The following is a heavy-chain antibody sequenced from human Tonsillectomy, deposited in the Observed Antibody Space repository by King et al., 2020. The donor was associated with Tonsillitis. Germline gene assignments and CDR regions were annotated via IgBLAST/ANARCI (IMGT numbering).Heavy chain of an antibody. D-gene: IGHD3-22*01. CDR1: GGSVSSGSYY. CDR3: ARESDSSGYVDY. CDR2: IYYSGGT. Sequence: QLQESGPGLVKPSETLSLTCTVSGGSVSSGSYYWSWIRQPPGKGLEGIGDIYYSGGTNYNPSLKSRVTISVDTSKNQFSLKLSSVTAADTAVYYCARESDSSGYVDYWGQGTLVTVSS. V-gene: IGHV4-61*01. J-gene: IGHJ4*02.